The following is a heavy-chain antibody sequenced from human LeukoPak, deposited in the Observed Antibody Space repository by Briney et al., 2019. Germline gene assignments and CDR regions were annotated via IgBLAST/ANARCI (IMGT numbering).Heavy chain of an antibody. CDR1: GGTFSSYA. D-gene: IGHD3-22*01. Sequence: GSSVRVSFKASGGTFSSYAISWVRQAPGQGLEWMGRITPIFGTANYAQKFQGRVTITTDESTSTAYMELSSLRSEDTAVYYCARGLVYYYDSSGYYDAFDIWGQGTMVTVSS. V-gene: IGHV1-69*05. CDR3: ARGLVYYYDSSGYYDAFDI. CDR2: ITPIFGTA. J-gene: IGHJ3*02.